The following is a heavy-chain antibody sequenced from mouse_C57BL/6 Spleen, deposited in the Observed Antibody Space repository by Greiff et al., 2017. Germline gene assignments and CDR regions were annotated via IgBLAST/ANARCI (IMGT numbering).Heavy chain of an antibody. D-gene: IGHD2-4*01. CDR1: GFTFSDYY. CDR3: AREENDYDYWYFDV. V-gene: IGHV5-16*01. CDR2: INYDGSST. J-gene: IGHJ1*03. Sequence: EVKLVESEGGLVQPGSSMKLSCTASGFTFSDYYMAWVRQVPEKGLEWVANINYDGSSTYYLDSLKSRFIISRDNAKNILYLQMSSLKSEDTATYYCAREENDYDYWYFDVWGTGTTVTVSS.